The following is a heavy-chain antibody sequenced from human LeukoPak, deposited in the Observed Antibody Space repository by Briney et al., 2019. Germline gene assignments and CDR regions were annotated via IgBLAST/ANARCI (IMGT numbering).Heavy chain of an antibody. Sequence: SVKVSCKASGGTFSSYAISWVRQAPGQGLEWMGGIIPIFGTANYAQKFQGRVTMTRDTSTSTVYMELSSLRSEDTAVYYCARDLGCSGGSCYSGDYWGQGTLVTVSS. J-gene: IGHJ4*02. CDR3: ARDLGCSGGSCYSGDY. D-gene: IGHD2-15*01. CDR1: GGTFSSYA. CDR2: IIPIFGTA. V-gene: IGHV1-69*05.